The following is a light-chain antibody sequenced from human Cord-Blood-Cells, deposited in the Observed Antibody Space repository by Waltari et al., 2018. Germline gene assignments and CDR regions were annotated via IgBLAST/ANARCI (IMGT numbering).Light chain of an antibody. CDR2: DAS. V-gene: IGKV1-39*01. CDR1: QSISSY. J-gene: IGKJ4*01. CDR3: QQSYSTPLT. Sequence: DIQLTQYPSSMSAPVGARVTITCQASQSISSYLNWYQQKPGKAPKLLIYDASSVQSGVPSRLSGSGSGTDFTLTISSLQPEESATYYCQQSYSTPLTFGGGTKVEIK.